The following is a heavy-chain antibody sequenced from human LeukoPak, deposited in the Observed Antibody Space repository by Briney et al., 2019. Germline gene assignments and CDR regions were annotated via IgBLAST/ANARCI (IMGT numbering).Heavy chain of an antibody. V-gene: IGHV3-30-3*01. CDR1: GFTFSSYA. CDR3: ARVGVGCSSTSCWVYYGMDV. J-gene: IGHJ6*02. CDR2: ISYDGSNK. D-gene: IGHD2-2*01. Sequence: GGSLRLSCAASGFTFSSYAMHWVRQAPGKGVEWVAVISYDGSNKYYADSVKGRFTISRDNSKNTLYLQMNSLRAEDTAVYYCARVGVGCSSTSCWVYYGMDVWGQGTTVTVSS.